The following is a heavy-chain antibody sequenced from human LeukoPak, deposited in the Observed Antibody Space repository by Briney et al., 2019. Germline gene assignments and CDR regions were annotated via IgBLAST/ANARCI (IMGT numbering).Heavy chain of an antibody. J-gene: IGHJ4*02. Sequence: GASVKDSCTASGYTFTGYYLHWVRLAPGQGLEWMGRINPNSGGTNYAQKFQGRVTMTRDTSISTAYMELSRLRSDDTAVYYCARGDMATLSIVYWGQGTLVTVSS. CDR3: ARGDMATLSIVY. V-gene: IGHV1-2*06. D-gene: IGHD5-24*01. CDR1: GYTFTGYY. CDR2: INPNSGGT.